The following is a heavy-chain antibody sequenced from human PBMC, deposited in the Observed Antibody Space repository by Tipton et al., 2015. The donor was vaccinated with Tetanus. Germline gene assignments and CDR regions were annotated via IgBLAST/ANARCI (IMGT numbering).Heavy chain of an antibody. Sequence: SLRLSCATSGLFFKNAWMNWVRQAPGKGLDWVGRIKSQTDGGATDYAAPVKGRFTMSRNDSKNALYLQMNSLKVEATAVYYCTASGIVGSGSRVDYWGQGTLVTFSS. J-gene: IGHJ4*02. CDR2: IKSQTDGGAT. D-gene: IGHD6-19*01. CDR3: TASGIVGSGSRVDY. CDR1: GLFFKNAW. V-gene: IGHV3-15*07.